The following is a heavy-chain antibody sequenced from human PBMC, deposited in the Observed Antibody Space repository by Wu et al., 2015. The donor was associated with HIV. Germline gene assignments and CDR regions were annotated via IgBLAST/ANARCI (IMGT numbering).Heavy chain of an antibody. D-gene: IGHD3-22*01. CDR2: INHSGST. CDR3: ARGDYYDSSGYYYPYFDY. CDR1: GGSFSGYY. J-gene: IGHJ4*02. Sequence: QVQLQQWGAGLLKPSETLSLTCAVYGGSFSGYYWSWIRQPPGKGLEWIGEINHSGSTNYNPSLKSRVTISVDTSKNQFSLKLSSVTAADTAVYYCARGDYYDSSGYYYPYFDYWGQGTLVTVSS. V-gene: IGHV4-34*01.